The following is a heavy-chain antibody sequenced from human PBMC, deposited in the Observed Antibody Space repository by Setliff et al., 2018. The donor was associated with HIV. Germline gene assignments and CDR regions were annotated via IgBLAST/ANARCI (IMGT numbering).Heavy chain of an antibody. CDR2: ADYGGNA. CDR3: AKNSLYLQMNSLRAADTAVYYCARMTLIRGVIISYMDV. D-gene: IGHD3-10*01. J-gene: IGHJ6*03. V-gene: IGHV4-39*07. Sequence: SETLSLTCTVSGGSISNSNYFWDWIRQPPGKGLEWIGSAGSADYGGNAYYNPSLKSRVTISVETSKNQFSLKLTSVTGRFTISRDNAKNSLYLQMNSLRAADTAVYYCARMTLIRGVIISYMDVWGKGTTVTVSS. CDR1: GGSISNSNYF.